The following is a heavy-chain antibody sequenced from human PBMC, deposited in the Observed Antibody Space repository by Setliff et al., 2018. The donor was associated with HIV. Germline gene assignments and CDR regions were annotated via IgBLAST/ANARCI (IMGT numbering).Heavy chain of an antibody. J-gene: IGHJ4*02. CDR2: IIPMLGIT. D-gene: IGHD1-1*01. CDR3: AARGRDLGFDY. V-gene: IGHV1-69*10. Sequence: SVKVSCKACGGTFSSYAITWVRQAPGQGLECMGGIIPMLGITNYAQRFQGRLTITADEYTGTAYMELSSLRSEDTAVYYCAARGRDLGFDYWGQGTLVTAPQ. CDR1: GGTFSSYA.